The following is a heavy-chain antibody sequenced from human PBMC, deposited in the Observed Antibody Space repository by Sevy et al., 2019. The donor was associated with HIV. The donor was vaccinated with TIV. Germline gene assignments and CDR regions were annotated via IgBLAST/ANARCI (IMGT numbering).Heavy chain of an antibody. CDR2: ISGDGENT. J-gene: IGHJ3*02. Sequence: GGSLRLSCVASEFIFSSHAVSWVRQAPGKGLEWVSAISGDGENTHYADSVRGRFTISRDNFKNTLYLQMNSLRAEDMALYYCARDGRGISAFHIWGPGTMVTVSS. CDR1: EFIFSSHA. D-gene: IGHD3-3*02. V-gene: IGHV3-23*01. CDR3: ARDGRGISAFHI.